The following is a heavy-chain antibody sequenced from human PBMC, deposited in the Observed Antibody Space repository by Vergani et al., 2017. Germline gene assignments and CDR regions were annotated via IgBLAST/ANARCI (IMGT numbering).Heavy chain of an antibody. V-gene: IGHV3-NL1*01. CDR2: IYSGGST. Sequence: QVQLVESGGGVVQPGRSLRLSCAASGFTFSSYAMHWVRQAPGKGLEWVAVIYSGGSTYYADSVKGRFTISRDNSKNTLYLQMNSLRAEDTAVYYCARSIAVAGIWSEEVHVDYWGQGTLVTVSS. CDR1: GFTFSSYA. D-gene: IGHD6-19*01. CDR3: ARSIAVAGIWSEEVHVDY. J-gene: IGHJ4*02.